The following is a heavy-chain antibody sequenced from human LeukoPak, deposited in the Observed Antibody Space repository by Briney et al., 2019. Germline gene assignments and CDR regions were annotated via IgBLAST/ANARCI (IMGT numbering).Heavy chain of an antibody. J-gene: IGHJ4*02. CDR2: ISGSSSYI. CDR3: VREGLFY. CDR1: GFTFGSYS. V-gene: IGHV3-21*01. Sequence: PGGSLRLSCAASGFTFGSYSMNWVRQAPGKGLEWVSSISGSSSYIYYADSVKGRFTISRDNAKNSLYLQMNSLRAEDTAVYYCVREGLFYWGQGTLVTVSS. D-gene: IGHD3-22*01.